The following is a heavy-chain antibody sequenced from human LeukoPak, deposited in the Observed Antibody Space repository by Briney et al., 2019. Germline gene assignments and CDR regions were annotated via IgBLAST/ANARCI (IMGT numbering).Heavy chain of an antibody. D-gene: IGHD1-26*01. J-gene: IGHJ4*02. V-gene: IGHV3-21*01. Sequence: GGSLRLSCAASGFTFSSYSMNWVRQAPGKGLELVSSISSSSSYIYYADSVKGRFTISRDNAKNSLYLQMNSLRAEDTAVYYCARDWEGPLGYFDYWGQGTLVTVSS. CDR3: ARDWEGPLGYFDY. CDR1: GFTFSSYS. CDR2: ISSSSSYI.